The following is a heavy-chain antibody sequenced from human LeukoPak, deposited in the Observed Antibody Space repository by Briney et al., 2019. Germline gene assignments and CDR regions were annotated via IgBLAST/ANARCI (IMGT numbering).Heavy chain of an antibody. Sequence: SETLSLTCTVSGYSISSGYYWGWIRQPPGKGLEWIGSGSTYYNPSLKSRVTISVDTSKNQFSLKLSSVTAADTAVYYCARRGGSSRSFFDYRGQGTLVTVSS. D-gene: IGHD6-13*01. CDR3: ARRGGSSRSFFDY. CDR1: GYSISSGYY. V-gene: IGHV4-38-2*02. CDR2: SGST. J-gene: IGHJ4*02.